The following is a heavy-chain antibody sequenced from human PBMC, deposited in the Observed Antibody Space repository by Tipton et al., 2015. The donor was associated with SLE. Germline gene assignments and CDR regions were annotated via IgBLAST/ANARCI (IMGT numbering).Heavy chain of an antibody. CDR1: GGSVSSSSYY. D-gene: IGHD3-10*01. CDR3: ARDRGGVAFDI. Sequence: TLSLTCTVSGGSVSSSSYYWGWIRQPPGKGLEWIGSIYYSGSTYYNPSLKSRVTISVDTSKNQFSLKLSSVTAADTAVYYCARDRGGVAFDIWGQGTMVTVSS. V-gene: IGHV4-39*02. CDR2: IYYSGST. J-gene: IGHJ3*02.